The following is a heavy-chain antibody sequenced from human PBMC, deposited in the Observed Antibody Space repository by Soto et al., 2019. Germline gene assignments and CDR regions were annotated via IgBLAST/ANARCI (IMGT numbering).Heavy chain of an antibody. V-gene: IGHV4-31*03. CDR3: ARTPFHNFDRAGNPIDSDGMDV. Sequence: QVQLQESGPGLVKPSQTLSLTCTVSGGSIGSGTYHWSWVRQHPGGGLEWIAYSYYRGHTYYNPSLKRRLTIFLDTSKNQFFLDLTSVTTADTAVYYCARTPFHNFDRAGNPIDSDGMDVWGQGTTVTVSS. CDR1: GGSIGSGTYH. CDR2: SYYRGHT. D-gene: IGHD6-19*01. J-gene: IGHJ6*02.